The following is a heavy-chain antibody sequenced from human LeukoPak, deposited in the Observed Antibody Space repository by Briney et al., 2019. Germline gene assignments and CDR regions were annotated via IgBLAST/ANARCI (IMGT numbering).Heavy chain of an antibody. V-gene: IGHV3-74*01. D-gene: IGHD6-19*01. CDR2: INPDGSST. J-gene: IGHJ4*02. Sequence: GGSLRLSCAASGFTFSSYWMHWVRQAPGKGLVWVSRINPDGSSTTYADSAKGRFTVSRDNAANMLYLQMNSLRADDTAVYYCVRGIAGAANDHWGQGTLVTVSS. CDR3: VRGIAGAANDH. CDR1: GFTFSSYW.